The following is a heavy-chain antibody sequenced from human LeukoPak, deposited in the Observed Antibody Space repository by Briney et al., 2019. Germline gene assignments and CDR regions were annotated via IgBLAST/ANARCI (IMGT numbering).Heavy chain of an antibody. CDR1: GFTVSSNN. CDR2: IYSGGST. J-gene: IGHJ5*02. CDR3: ARVNVVAARSNWFDL. V-gene: IGHV3-53*01. Sequence: GGSLRLSWAASGFTVSSNNMSWVRQAPGKGLEWVSVIYSGGSTYYADSVKGRFTISRDNSKNTLYLQMNSLRAEDTAVYYCARVNVVAARSNWFDLWGQGTLVTVSS. D-gene: IGHD6-6*01.